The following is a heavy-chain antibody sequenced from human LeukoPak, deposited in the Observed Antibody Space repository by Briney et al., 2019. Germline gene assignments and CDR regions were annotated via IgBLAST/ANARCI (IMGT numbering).Heavy chain of an antibody. Sequence: PSETLSLTCAVSGGSISSSNWWSWVRQPPGKGLEWIGEAYHSGSTNYNPSLKSRVIMSVDKSKNQFSLKLSSVTAADTAVYYCARDKDSGTYHRAPLSYWGQGTLVTVSS. V-gene: IGHV4-4*02. CDR3: ARDKDSGTYHRAPLSY. J-gene: IGHJ4*02. CDR2: AYHSGST. D-gene: IGHD1-26*01. CDR1: GGSISSSNW.